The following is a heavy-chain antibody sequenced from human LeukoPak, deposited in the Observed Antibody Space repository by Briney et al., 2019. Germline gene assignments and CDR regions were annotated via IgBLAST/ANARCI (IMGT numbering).Heavy chain of an antibody. CDR3: ARDPTIVVVPAATPGYYYYMDV. CDR1: GFTFSSYS. D-gene: IGHD2-2*01. J-gene: IGHJ6*03. V-gene: IGHV3-21*01. Sequence: GGSLRLSCAASGFTFSSYSMNWVRQAPGKGQEWVSSISSSSSYIYYADSVKGRFTISRDNAKNSLYLQMNSLRAEDTAVYYCARDPTIVVVPAATPGYYYYMDVWGKGTTVTVSS. CDR2: ISSSSSYI.